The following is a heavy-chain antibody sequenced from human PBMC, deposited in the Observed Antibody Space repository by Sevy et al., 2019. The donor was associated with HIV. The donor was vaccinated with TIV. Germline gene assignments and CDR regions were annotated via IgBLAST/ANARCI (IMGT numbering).Heavy chain of an antibody. CDR1: GYSFTSW. D-gene: IGHD3-22*01. J-gene: IGHJ4*02. CDR2: IYPEDSYT. Sequence: GESLKISCKGSGYSFTSWIAWVRQMPGKGLEWMGIIYPEDSYTRYSPSFQGQVTFSADKSINTAYLQWSSLKASDTAMYYCARPAGFYDTSGYSFIDSWGQGTLVTVSS. CDR3: ARPAGFYDTSGYSFIDS. V-gene: IGHV5-51*01.